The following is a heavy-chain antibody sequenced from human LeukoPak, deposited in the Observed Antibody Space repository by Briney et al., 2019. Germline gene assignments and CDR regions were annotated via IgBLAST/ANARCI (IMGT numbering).Heavy chain of an antibody. CDR3: ASGRDSGIAAAGLVYYFDY. CDR1: GYSFINFG. D-gene: IGHD6-13*01. V-gene: IGHV1-18*01. Sequence: ASVKVSCKASGYSFINFGLSWVRQAPGQGLEWMGWISAYNHNTNYAQKFQGRVTITADESTSTAYMELSSLRSEDTAVYYCASGRDSGIAAAGLVYYFDYWGQGTLVTVSS. CDR2: ISAYNHNT. J-gene: IGHJ4*02.